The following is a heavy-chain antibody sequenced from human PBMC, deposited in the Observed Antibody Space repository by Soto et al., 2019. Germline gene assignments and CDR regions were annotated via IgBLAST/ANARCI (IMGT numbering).Heavy chain of an antibody. Sequence: GGSLRLSCTASGFTFGDYAMSWFRQAPGKGLEWVGFIRSKAYGGTTEYAASVKGRFTISRDDSKSIAYLQMNSLKTEDTAVYYCTRVVFGPYYCSSTSSPRKYFDIWGQGTMVTVSS. J-gene: IGHJ3*02. CDR3: TRVVFGPYYCSSTSSPRKYFDI. D-gene: IGHD2-2*01. V-gene: IGHV3-49*03. CDR2: IRSKAYGGTT. CDR1: GFTFGDYA.